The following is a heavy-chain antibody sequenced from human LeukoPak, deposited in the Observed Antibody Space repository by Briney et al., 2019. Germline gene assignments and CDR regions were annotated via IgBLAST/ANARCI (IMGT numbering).Heavy chain of an antibody. D-gene: IGHD1-26*01. CDR1: GASISRGGSY. CDR3: ARGGVSILGARLDN. V-gene: IGHV4-31*03. CDR2: IYYSGST. Sequence: SQTLSLTCTVSGASISRGGSYWSWIRQHPGKGLEWIGPIYYSGSTNYNPSLKSRVTISLDMSKNQFSLKLSAVTAADTAVYYCARGGVSILGARLDNWGQGTLVTVYS. J-gene: IGHJ4*02.